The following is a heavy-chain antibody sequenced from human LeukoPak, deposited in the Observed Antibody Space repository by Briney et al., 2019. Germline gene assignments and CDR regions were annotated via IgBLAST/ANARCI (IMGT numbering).Heavy chain of an antibody. Sequence: SETLSLTCTVSGGSISSGGYYWSWIRQHPGKGLEWIGYIYYSGSTYYNPSLKSQVTISVDTSKNQFSLRLSSVTAADTAVYYCARLSYYYDSSGYRNDYWGQGTLVTVSS. V-gene: IGHV4-31*01. CDR2: IYYSGST. CDR3: ARLSYYYDSSGYRNDY. CDR1: GGSISSGGYY. J-gene: IGHJ4*02. D-gene: IGHD3-22*01.